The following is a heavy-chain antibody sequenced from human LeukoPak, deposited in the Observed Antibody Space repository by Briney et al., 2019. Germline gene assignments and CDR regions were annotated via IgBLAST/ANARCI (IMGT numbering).Heavy chain of an antibody. D-gene: IGHD6-13*01. CDR2: ISSIGSTI. CDR1: GFTFSYYY. CDR3: ARSIAAAGYLHYYYYYMDV. J-gene: IGHJ6*03. V-gene: IGHV3-11*01. Sequence: IPGGSLRLSCAASGFTFSYYYMSWIRQAPGKGLEWVSYISSIGSTIYYADSVKGRFTISRDNAKNSLYLQMNSLRAEDTAVYYCARSIAAAGYLHYYYYYMDVWGKGATVTVSS.